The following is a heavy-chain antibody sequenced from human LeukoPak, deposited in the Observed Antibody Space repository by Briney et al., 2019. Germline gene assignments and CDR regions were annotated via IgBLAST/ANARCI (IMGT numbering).Heavy chain of an antibody. V-gene: IGHV3-66*02. CDR2: IYGAGNT. CDR3: ARVVAMITSGGYTYYMDV. Sequence: GGSLRLSCAASGLTVSTNYMTWVRQAPGKGLEWVSVIYGAGNTYYSDSVKGRFTISRDNSKNTLYLQMSSLRDEDTAVYYCARVVAMITSGGYTYYMDVWGKGTTVTVSS. CDR1: GLTVSTNY. J-gene: IGHJ6*03. D-gene: IGHD5-12*01.